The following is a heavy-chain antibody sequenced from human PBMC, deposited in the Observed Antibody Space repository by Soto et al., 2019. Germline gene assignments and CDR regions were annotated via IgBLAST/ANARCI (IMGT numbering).Heavy chain of an antibody. D-gene: IGHD7-27*01. J-gene: IGHJ4*02. CDR1: GGSISSYY. V-gene: IGHV4-59*01. CDR3: ARESGEAPLYYFDY. Sequence: PSETLSLTCTVSGGSISSYYWSWIRQPPGKGLEWIGYIYYSGSTNYNPSLKSRVTISVDTSKNQFSLKLSSVTAADTAVYYCARESGEAPLYYFDYWGQGTLVTVSS. CDR2: IYYSGST.